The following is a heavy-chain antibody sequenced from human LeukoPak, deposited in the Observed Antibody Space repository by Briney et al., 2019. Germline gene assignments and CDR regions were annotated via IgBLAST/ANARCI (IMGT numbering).Heavy chain of an antibody. CDR2: INVEGTTT. D-gene: IGHD3-10*01. CDR1: GFTFTRFW. CDR3: TRGGDEPFDY. Sequence: PGGSLRLSCAGSGFTFTRFWMHWVRQAPGKGLVWVSRINVEGTTTTYADSVEGRFTISRDENTLYLQMNHLRVDDTAVYYCTRGGDEPFDYWGQGTLVTVSS. J-gene: IGHJ4*02. V-gene: IGHV3-74*01.